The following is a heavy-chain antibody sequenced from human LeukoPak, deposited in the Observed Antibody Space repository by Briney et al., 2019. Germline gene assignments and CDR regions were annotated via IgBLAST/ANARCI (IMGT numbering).Heavy chain of an antibody. CDR3: ARVFEDSVWPYDSSGYYYFDY. CDR2: ISAYNGNT. V-gene: IGHV1-18*01. J-gene: IGHJ4*02. D-gene: IGHD3-22*01. Sequence: GASVKVSCKASGYTFTSYGISWVRQAPGQGLEWMGWISAYNGNTNYAQKLQGRVTMTTDTSTSTAYMELRSLRSDDTAVYYCARVFEDSVWPYDSSGYYYFDYWGQGTLVTVSS. CDR1: GYTFTSYG.